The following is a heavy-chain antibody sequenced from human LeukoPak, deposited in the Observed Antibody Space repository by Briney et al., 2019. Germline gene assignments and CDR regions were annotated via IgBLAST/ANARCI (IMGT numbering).Heavy chain of an antibody. CDR3: ARISIPSYYYYYGMDV. CDR2: IYPGDSDT. V-gene: IGHV5-51*01. Sequence: GASLQISCKGSGYSFTSYWIGWVRQLPGKGLEWMGIIYPGDSDTRYSPSFQGQVTISADKSISTAYLQWSSLKASDTAMYYCARISIPSYYYYYGMDVWGQGTTVTVSS. CDR1: GYSFTSYW. J-gene: IGHJ6*02.